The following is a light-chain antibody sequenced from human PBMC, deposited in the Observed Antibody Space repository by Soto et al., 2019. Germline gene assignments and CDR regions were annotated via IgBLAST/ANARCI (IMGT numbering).Light chain of an antibody. CDR3: QQTYSHPYT. CDR2: AAT. CDR1: ERMTRY. V-gene: IGKV1-39*01. Sequence: DIQVTQSPSSLSASVGDRVTITCRASERMTRYLNWYQQQPGQPPKPLIFAATSLQSGVPSRFSGSESGTDFTLTSSSLQPVDFATYYCQQTYSHPYTFGQGTILQIK. J-gene: IGKJ2*01.